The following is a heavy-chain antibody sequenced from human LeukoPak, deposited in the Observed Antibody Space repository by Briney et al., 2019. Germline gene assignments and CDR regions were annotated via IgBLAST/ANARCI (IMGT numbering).Heavy chain of an antibody. J-gene: IGHJ3*02. V-gene: IGHV5-51*01. D-gene: IGHD1-26*01. CDR2: IYPGDADT. CDR3: ARQGGSYPDAFDI. Sequence: GESLKISCKGSGYSFTSYWIGWVRQMPGKGLEWMGIIYPGDADTRYSPSSQGQVTISADKSIITAYLQWSSLKASDTAMYYCARQGGSYPDAFDIWGQGTMVTVSS. CDR1: GYSFTSYW.